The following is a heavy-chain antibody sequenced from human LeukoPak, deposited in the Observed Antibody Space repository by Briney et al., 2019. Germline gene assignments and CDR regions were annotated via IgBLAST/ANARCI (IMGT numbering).Heavy chain of an antibody. CDR3: ARKGRYYYDSSGYLRTSYYYYYYMDV. CDR2: INWNGGST. Sequence: PGGSLRLSCAASGFTFDDYGMSWVRQAPGKGLEWVSGINWNGGSTVYADSVKGRFTISRDNAKNSLYLQMNSLRAEDTALYYCARKGRYYYDSSGYLRTSYYYYYYMDVWGKGTTVTVSS. D-gene: IGHD3-22*01. J-gene: IGHJ6*03. CDR1: GFTFDDYG. V-gene: IGHV3-20*04.